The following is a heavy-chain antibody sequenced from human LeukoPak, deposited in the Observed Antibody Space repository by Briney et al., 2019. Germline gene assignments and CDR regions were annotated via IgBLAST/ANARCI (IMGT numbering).Heavy chain of an antibody. J-gene: IGHJ4*02. V-gene: IGHV1-69*06. CDR2: IIPIFGTA. CDR1: GGTFSSYA. CDR3: ASGTTDIVVVPATLRNYYFDY. D-gene: IGHD2-2*01. Sequence: ASVKVSCKASGGTFSSYAISWVRQAPGQGLEWMGKIIPIFGTANYAQKFQGRVTITADKSTSTAYMDLSSLRSEDTAVYYCASGTTDIVVVPATLRNYYFDYWGQGTLVTVSS.